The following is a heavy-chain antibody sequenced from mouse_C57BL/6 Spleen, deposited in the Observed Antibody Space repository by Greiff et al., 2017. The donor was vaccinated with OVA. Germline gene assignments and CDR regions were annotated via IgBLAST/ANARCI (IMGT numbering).Heavy chain of an antibody. CDR3: ARSYYGSPNWYFDV. D-gene: IGHD1-1*01. J-gene: IGHJ1*03. CDR2: IDPNSGGT. V-gene: IGHV1-72*01. Sequence: QVQLQQPGAELVKPGASVKLSCKASGYTFTSYWMHWVKQRPGRGLEWNGRIDPNSGGTKYNEKFKSKATLTVDKPSSTAYMQLSSLTSEDSAVYYCARSYYGSPNWYFDVWGTGTTVTVSS. CDR1: GYTFTSYW.